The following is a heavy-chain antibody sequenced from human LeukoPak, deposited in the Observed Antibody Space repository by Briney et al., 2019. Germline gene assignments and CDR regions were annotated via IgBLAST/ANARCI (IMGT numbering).Heavy chain of an antibody. Sequence: SETLSLTCTVSGGSISSYYWSWIRQPPGKGLEWVGYIYYSGSTNYNPSLNSRVTISVDTSKNQFSLKLSSVTAADTAVYYCARDPIPDYWGQGTLVTASS. CDR3: ARDPIPDY. J-gene: IGHJ4*02. CDR2: IYYSGST. CDR1: GGSISSYY. V-gene: IGHV4-59*01.